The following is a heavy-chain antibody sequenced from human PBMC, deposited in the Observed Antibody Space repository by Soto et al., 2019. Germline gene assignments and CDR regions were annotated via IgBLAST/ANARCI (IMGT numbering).Heavy chain of an antibody. Sequence: QITLKESGPTLVKPTQTLTLTCTFSGFSLSTSGVGVGWIRQPPGKALEWLALIYWDDDKRYSPSLKSRLTITKXXSXHXXVLTMTNMDPVDTATYYCAHVCSSTSCYVSYYFDYWGQGTLVTVSS. CDR3: AHVCSSTSCYVSYYFDY. J-gene: IGHJ4*02. D-gene: IGHD2-2*01. V-gene: IGHV2-5*02. CDR2: IYWDDDK. CDR1: GFSLSTSGVG.